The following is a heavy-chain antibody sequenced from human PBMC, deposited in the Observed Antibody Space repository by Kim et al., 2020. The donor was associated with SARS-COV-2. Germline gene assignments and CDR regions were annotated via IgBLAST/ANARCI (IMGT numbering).Heavy chain of an antibody. CDR1: GYSFTSYW. CDR2: IDPSDSYT. V-gene: IGHV5-10-1*01. J-gene: IGHJ4*02. CDR3: ARRSPVYSSSPLVDY. Sequence: GESLKISCKGSGYSFTSYWISWVRQMPGKGLEWMGRIDPSDSYTNYSPSFQGHVTIQADKSISTAYLQWSSLKASDTAMYYCARRSPVYSSSPLVDYWGQGTLVTVST. D-gene: IGHD6-13*01.